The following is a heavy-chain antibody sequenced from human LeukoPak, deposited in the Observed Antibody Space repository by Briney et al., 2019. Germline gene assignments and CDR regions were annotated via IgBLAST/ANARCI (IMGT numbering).Heavy chain of an antibody. Sequence: GGSLRLSCAASGFTFSSYAMSWVRQASGKGLEWVSAISGSGGSTYYADSVKGRFTISRDNSKNTLYLQMNSLRAEDTAVYYCALTTVTTYSFDYWGQGTLVTVSS. J-gene: IGHJ4*02. CDR2: ISGSGGST. CDR1: GFTFSSYA. CDR3: ALTTVTTYSFDY. D-gene: IGHD4-17*01. V-gene: IGHV3-23*01.